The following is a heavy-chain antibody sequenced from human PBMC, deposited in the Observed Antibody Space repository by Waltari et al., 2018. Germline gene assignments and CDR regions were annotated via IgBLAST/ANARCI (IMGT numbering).Heavy chain of an antibody. J-gene: IGHJ4*02. CDR1: GFTFSRYE. CDR2: ISSSGSTI. CDR3: ARGAAAGSFDY. Sequence: EVQLVESGGGLVQPGGSLRLSCAASGFTFSRYEMNWVRQAPGKGLEWVSYISSSGSTIYYADSVKGRFTISRDNAKNSLYLQMNSLRAEDTAVYYCARGAAAGSFDYWGQGTLVTVSS. V-gene: IGHV3-48*03. D-gene: IGHD6-13*01.